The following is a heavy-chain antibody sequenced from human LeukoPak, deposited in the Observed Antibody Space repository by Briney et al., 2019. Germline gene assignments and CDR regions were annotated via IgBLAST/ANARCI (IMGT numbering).Heavy chain of an antibody. CDR3: AKTRPLDSSSWSHGDY. J-gene: IGHJ4*02. CDR2: ISGSGDST. V-gene: IGHV3-23*01. CDR1: GFTFSSYA. Sequence: PGGSLRLSCAASGFTFSSYAMCWVRQAPGKGLEWVSAISGSGDSTYYGDSVKGRFTISRGNSKNTLYLQMNSLRAEDTAVYYCAKTRPLDSSSWSHGDYWGQGTLVTVSS. D-gene: IGHD6-13*01.